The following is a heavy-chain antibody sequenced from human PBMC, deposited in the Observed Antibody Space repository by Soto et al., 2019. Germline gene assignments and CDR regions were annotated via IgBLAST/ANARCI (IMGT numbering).Heavy chain of an antibody. CDR1: GYTFTSYG. CDR2: ISAYNGNT. J-gene: IGHJ6*03. Sequence: QVQLVQSGAEVKKPGASVKVSCKASGYTFTSYGISWVRQAPGQGLEWMGWISAYNGNTNYAQKLQGRVTTTTDTSTSTAYMELRSLRSDDTAVYYCARVWAAAGFYYYYYMDVWGKGTTVTVSS. D-gene: IGHD6-13*01. V-gene: IGHV1-18*01. CDR3: ARVWAAAGFYYYYYMDV.